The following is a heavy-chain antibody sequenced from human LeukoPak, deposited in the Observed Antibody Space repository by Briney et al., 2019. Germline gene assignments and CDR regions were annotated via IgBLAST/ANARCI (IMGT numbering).Heavy chain of an antibody. V-gene: IGHV4-59*01. CDR1: GGSISSYY. Sequence: SETLSLTCTVSGGSISSYYWSWIRQPPGKGLEWIGYIYYSGSTNYNPSLKSRVTISVDTTKNQFSLKLSSVNAADTAVYYCARVPGIAAAVDYWGQGTLVTVSS. J-gene: IGHJ4*02. CDR3: ARVPGIAAAVDY. D-gene: IGHD6-13*01. CDR2: IYYSGST.